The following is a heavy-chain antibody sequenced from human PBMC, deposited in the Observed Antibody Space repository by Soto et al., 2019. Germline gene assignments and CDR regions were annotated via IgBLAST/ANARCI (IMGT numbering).Heavy chain of an antibody. Sequence: QTGGPLRLSCTASGFTFGDYAMTWVRQAPGKGLEWVGFIRSKSYRGTTEYAASVKGRFTISRDDSKSIAYLQMSSLKTEDTAVFYCTRSAGQYFYYGTAVWGEALTVNGST. CDR1: GFTFGDYA. CDR2: IRSKSYRGTT. V-gene: IGHV3-49*04. CDR3: TRSAGQYFYYGTAV. J-gene: IGHJ6*04.